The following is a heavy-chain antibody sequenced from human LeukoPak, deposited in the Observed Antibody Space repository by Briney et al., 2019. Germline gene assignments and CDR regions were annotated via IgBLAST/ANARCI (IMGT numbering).Heavy chain of an antibody. CDR1: GFTFSGYW. J-gene: IGHJ4*02. V-gene: IGHV3-74*01. CDR3: ARDVAYSFDS. CDR2: INSGGSST. Sequence: GGSLRLSCAASGFTFSGYWMHWVRQAPGQGLVWVTRINSGGSSTISADSVKGRFTISRDNAKNTLYLQMNSLRAEDTAVYYCARDVAYSFDSRGQGTLVTVSS.